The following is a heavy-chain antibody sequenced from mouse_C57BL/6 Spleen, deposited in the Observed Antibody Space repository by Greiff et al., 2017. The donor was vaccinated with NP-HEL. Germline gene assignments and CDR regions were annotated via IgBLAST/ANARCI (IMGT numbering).Heavy chain of an antibody. CDR2: IDPENGDT. CDR3: TTRAQAPGAY. V-gene: IGHV14-4*01. D-gene: IGHD3-2*02. J-gene: IGHJ3*01. CDR1: GFNIKDDY. Sequence: EVQLQESGAELVRPGASVKLSCTASGFNIKDDYMHWVKQRPEQGLEWIGWIDPENGDTEYASKFQGKATITADTSSNTAYLQLSSLPSDDTAVYYCTTRAQAPGAYWGQGTLVTVSA.